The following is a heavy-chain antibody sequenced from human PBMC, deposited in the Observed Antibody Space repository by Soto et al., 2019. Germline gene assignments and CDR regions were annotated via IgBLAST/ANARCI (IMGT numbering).Heavy chain of an antibody. CDR2: IYPGDSNI. J-gene: IGHJ4*02. D-gene: IGHD6-25*01. V-gene: IGHV5-51*01. CDR1: GYIFHNYW. Sequence: GESLKISCQASGYIFHNYWIGWVRQMPGKGLEWLGIIYPGDSNIRYNPSFQGQVTISADKSLSTTYLHWSSLKASDTAMYYCARVQGHSSGSRSRGGFDYWGQGTLVTVSS. CDR3: ARVQGHSSGSRSRGGFDY.